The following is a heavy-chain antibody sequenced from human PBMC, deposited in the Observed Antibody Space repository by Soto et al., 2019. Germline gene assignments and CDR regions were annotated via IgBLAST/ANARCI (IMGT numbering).Heavy chain of an antibody. CDR3: ARGGGDFVLVPAVLNWFDP. D-gene: IGHD2-2*01. CDR2: MNPNSGNT. CDR1: GYTFTSYD. Sequence: QVQLVQSGAEVKKPGASVKVSCKASGYTFTSYDINWVRQATGQGLEWMGWMNPNSGNTGYAQKFQGRVTMTRNTSRSTAYMALSSLRSEDTAVYYCARGGGDFVLVPAVLNWFDPWGQGTLVTVSS. V-gene: IGHV1-8*01. J-gene: IGHJ5*02.